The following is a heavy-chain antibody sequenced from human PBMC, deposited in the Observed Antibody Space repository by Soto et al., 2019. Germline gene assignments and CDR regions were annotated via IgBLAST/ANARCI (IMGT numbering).Heavy chain of an antibody. CDR1: GYTFPRNG. D-gene: IGHD3-22*01. CDR2: ISPKSGSI. J-gene: IGHJ6*02. CDR3: VKDRDSNSWPSRDV. Sequence: ASVKVSCKXSGYTFPRNGISWVRQAPGQGLEWMGWISPKSGSIKYAQKFQGRVIMTTDTSTSTAYMELRSLRSDDTAVYYCVKDRDSNSWPSRDVWGPGTTVTVSS. V-gene: IGHV1-18*01.